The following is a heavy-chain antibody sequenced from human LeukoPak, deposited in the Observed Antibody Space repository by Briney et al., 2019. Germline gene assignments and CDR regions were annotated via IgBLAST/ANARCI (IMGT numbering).Heavy chain of an antibody. Sequence: SETLSLTCTVSGGSISSYYWSRIRQPPGKGLEWIGYIYYSGSTNYNPSLKSRVTISVDTSKNQFSLKLSSVTAADTAVYYCARGYGWSSYNNFNHWGQGILVTVSS. CDR1: GGSISSYY. D-gene: IGHD3-10*01. CDR3: ARGYGWSSYNNFNH. CDR2: IYYSGST. V-gene: IGHV4-59*12. J-gene: IGHJ4*02.